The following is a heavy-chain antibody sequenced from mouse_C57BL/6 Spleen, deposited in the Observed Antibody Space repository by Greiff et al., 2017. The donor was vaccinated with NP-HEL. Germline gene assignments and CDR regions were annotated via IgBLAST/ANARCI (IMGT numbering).Heavy chain of an antibody. Sequence: VQLKQSGPGLVQPSQSLSITCTVSGFSLTSYGVHWVRQSPGKGLEWLGVIWRGGSTDYNAAFMSRLSITKDNSKSQVFFKMNSLQADDTAIYYCAKSDYSNYYYAMDYWGQGTSVTVSS. CDR3: AKSDYSNYYYAMDY. J-gene: IGHJ4*01. D-gene: IGHD2-5*01. CDR1: GFSLTSYG. V-gene: IGHV2-5*01. CDR2: IWRGGST.